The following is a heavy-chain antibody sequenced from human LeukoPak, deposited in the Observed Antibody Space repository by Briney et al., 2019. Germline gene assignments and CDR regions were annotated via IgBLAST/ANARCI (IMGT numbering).Heavy chain of an antibody. CDR1: GGSISSSSYY. CDR3: ARGLWDNLRFDY. J-gene: IGHJ4*02. Sequence: SETLSLTCTVSGGSISSSSYYWGWIRQPPGKGLEWIGSIYYSGSTYYNPSLKSRVTISVDTSKNQFSLKLSSVTAADTAVYYCARGLWDNLRFDYWGQGTLVTVSS. CDR2: IYYSGST. V-gene: IGHV4-39*01. D-gene: IGHD5/OR15-5a*01.